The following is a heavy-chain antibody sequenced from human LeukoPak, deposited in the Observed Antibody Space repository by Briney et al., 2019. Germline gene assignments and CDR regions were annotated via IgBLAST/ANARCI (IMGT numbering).Heavy chain of an antibody. V-gene: IGHV3-21*04. CDR3: ARDYAKLGYCSGSSCPDALDV. CDR1: GFTFTTYS. Sequence: GGSLRLSCAASGFTFTTYSMNWVRQAPGKGLEWVSSISRSSSYIYYADSVKGRFTISRDNAKSSLYLQMNSLRAEDTAVYYCARDYAKLGYCSGSSCPDALDVWGQGTMVTVSS. CDR2: ISRSSSYI. J-gene: IGHJ3*01. D-gene: IGHD2-2*03.